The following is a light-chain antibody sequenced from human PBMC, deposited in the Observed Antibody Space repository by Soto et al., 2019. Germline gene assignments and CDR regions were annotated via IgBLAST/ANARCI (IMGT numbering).Light chain of an antibody. CDR3: QQYDDYPLT. Sequence: DIQMTQSPSTLSASVGDRVTITCRASQTVGSWLAWYQQKPGTAPKFLIYDASTLESGVPSRFSGSGCGTEFTLTISSLQPDDFATYYCQQYDDYPLTFGGGTKVEIK. V-gene: IGKV1-5*01. CDR1: QTVGSW. CDR2: DAS. J-gene: IGKJ4*01.